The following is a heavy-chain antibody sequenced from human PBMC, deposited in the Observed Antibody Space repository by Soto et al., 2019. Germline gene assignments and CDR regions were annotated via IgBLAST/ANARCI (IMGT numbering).Heavy chain of an antibody. CDR2: INPNSGGT. CDR1: GYTFTGYY. Sequence: GASVKVSCKASGYTFTGYYMHWVRQAPGQGLERMGWINPNSGGTDYAQKFQGWVTMTRDTSISTAYMELSRLRSDDTAVYYCARDRLPRITIFGVVIPSYYYYGMDVWGQGTTVTVSS. J-gene: IGHJ6*02. D-gene: IGHD3-3*01. CDR3: ARDRLPRITIFGVVIPSYYYYGMDV. V-gene: IGHV1-2*04.